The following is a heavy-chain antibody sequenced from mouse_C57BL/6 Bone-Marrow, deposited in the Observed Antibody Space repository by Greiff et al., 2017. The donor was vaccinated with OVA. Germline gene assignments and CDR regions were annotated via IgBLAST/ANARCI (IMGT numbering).Heavy chain of an antibody. D-gene: IGHD1-1*01. V-gene: IGHV1-59*01. J-gene: IGHJ3*01. CDR1: GYTFTSYW. CDR3: APYYYGSSYEAFAY. Sequence: QVQLQQPGAELVRPGTSVKLSCKASGYTFTSYWMHWVKQRPGQGLEWIGVIDPSDSYTNYNQKFKGKATLTVDTSSSTAYMQLSSLTSEDSAVYYCAPYYYGSSYEAFAYWGQGTLVTVSA. CDR2: IDPSDSYT.